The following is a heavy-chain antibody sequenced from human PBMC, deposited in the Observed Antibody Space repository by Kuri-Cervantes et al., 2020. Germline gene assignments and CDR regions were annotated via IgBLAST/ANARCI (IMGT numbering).Heavy chain of an antibody. CDR3: ATAAGSSGRDH. CDR2: ISYDGSNK. CDR1: GFTFSSYA. D-gene: IGHD6-19*01. Sequence: GESLKISCAASGFTFSSYAMHWVRQAPGKGLEWVAVISYDGSNKYYADSVKGRFTISRDNSKNTLYLQMNSLRAEDTAVYYCATAAGSSGRDHWGQGTLVTVSS. V-gene: IGHV3-30-3*01. J-gene: IGHJ4*02.